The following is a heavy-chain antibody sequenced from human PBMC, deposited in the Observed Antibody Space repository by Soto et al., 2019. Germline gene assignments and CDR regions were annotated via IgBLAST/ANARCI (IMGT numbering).Heavy chain of an antibody. CDR1: GFTVSNNY. D-gene: IGHD1-1*01. J-gene: IGHJ4*02. Sequence: EVQLVESGGGLVQPGGSLRLSCAASGFTVSNNYMRWVRQAPGQGLEWVSLIYSGGATYYADSVKGRFTISRDNSKNTLYLQMNSRRAEDTAVYYCARDGTYNWVGGQGILVTVSS. V-gene: IGHV3-66*01. CDR3: ARDGTYNWV. CDR2: IYSGGAT.